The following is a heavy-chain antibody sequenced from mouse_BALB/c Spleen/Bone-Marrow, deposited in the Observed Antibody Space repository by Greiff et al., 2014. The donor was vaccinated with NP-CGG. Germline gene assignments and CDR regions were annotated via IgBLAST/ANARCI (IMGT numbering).Heavy chain of an antibody. V-gene: IGHV14-3*02. CDR3: AAYYRYLAWFAY. D-gene: IGHD2-14*01. J-gene: IGHJ3*01. Sequence: VQLQQSGAELVKPGASVKLSCTASGFNIKDTYTHWVKQRPEQGLEWIGRIDPANGNTKYDPKFQGKATITADTSSNTAYLQLSSLTSEDTAVYYCAAYYRYLAWFAYWGQGTLVTVSA. CDR2: IDPANGNT. CDR1: GFNIKDTY.